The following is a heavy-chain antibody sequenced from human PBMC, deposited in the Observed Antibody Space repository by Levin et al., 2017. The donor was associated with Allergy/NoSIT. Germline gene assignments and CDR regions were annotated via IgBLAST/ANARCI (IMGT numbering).Heavy chain of an antibody. D-gene: IGHD3-3*01. CDR2: ISGSGGST. CDR3: AKHQSGYYSQNYGMDV. V-gene: IGHV3-23*01. CDR1: GFTFSNYA. J-gene: IGHJ6*02. Sequence: GGSLRLSCAASGFTFSNYAMSWVRQTPEKGLEWVSAISGSGGSTYYADSVKGRFTISRDNSKNTVYLQMNSLRAEDTAVYYCAKHQSGYYSQNYGMDVWGQGTTVTVSS.